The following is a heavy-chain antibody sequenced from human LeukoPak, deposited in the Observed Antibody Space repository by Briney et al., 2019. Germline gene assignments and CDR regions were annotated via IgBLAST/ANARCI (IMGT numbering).Heavy chain of an antibody. D-gene: IGHD5-18*01. Sequence: SETLSLTXTVSGGSISSYYWRWIRQSAGKGLEWIGRIYTSGSTNYNPSLKSRVATTVGTSNNQFSLRLSSVTAADTAVYYCARANPAMVSLDYWGQGTLVTVSS. CDR2: IYTSGST. CDR1: GGSISSYY. CDR3: ARANPAMVSLDY. J-gene: IGHJ4*02. V-gene: IGHV4-4*07.